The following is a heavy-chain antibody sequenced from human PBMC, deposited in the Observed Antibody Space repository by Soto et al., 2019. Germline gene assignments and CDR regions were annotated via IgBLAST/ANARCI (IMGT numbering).Heavy chain of an antibody. CDR2: INPNSGGT. V-gene: IGHV1-2*04. CDR3: ARDKASIAAAGTHDYYYYGMDV. Sequence: ASVKVSCKASGYTFTGYYMHWVRQAPGQGLEWMGWINPNSGGTNYAQKFQGWVTMTRDTSISTAYMELSRLRSDDTAVYYCARDKASIAAAGTHDYYYYGMDVSGQGTTVTVSS. D-gene: IGHD6-13*01. CDR1: GYTFTGYY. J-gene: IGHJ6*02.